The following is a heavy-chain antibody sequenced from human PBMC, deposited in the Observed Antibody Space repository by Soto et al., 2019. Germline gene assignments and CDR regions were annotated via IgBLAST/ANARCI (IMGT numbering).Heavy chain of an antibody. J-gene: IGHJ6*02. CDR3: ARDWASSNYYDYGMDV. D-gene: IGHD3-16*01. Sequence: GGSLRLSCAASGFIFTSYIVHWVRQAPGKGLEWVASVSYDGSKKHYADSVRGRFSISRDNSKNTVYLQMNSLRAEDTAVYYCARDWASSNYYDYGMDVWGQGTTVTVSS. CDR1: GFIFTSYI. V-gene: IGHV3-30*01. CDR2: VSYDGSKK.